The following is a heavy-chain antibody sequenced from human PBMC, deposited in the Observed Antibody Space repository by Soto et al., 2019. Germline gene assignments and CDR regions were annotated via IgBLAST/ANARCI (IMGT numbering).Heavy chain of an antibody. J-gene: IGHJ4*02. CDR3: ARWWFGEFFDY. CDR2: IYYMGRT. D-gene: IGHD3-10*01. V-gene: IGHV4-30-4*01. CDR1: GGSISSGDYS. Sequence: QVQLQESGPGLVKPSQTLSLTCTVSGGSISSGDYSWSWIRQPRGKGLEWIGYIYYMGRTYYNPSLKSRVTISVDTSKNQFSLKLSSVTAADTAVYYCARWWFGEFFDYWGQGTLVTVSS.